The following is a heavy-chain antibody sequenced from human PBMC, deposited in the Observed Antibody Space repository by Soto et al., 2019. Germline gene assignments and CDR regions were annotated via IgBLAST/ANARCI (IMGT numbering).Heavy chain of an antibody. V-gene: IGHV3-30-3*01. J-gene: IGHJ4*02. Sequence: QVRLVESGGGVVQPGRSLRLSCAGSGFSFRTYAMHWVRQAPGKGLEWVAVISYDGTDKYYADSVKGRFTISRDNSKNTLYLQMNSLKTEDMAVYYCARVIGGIRSGYCDYWGQGTPVTVSS. D-gene: IGHD3-16*01. CDR2: ISYDGTDK. CDR3: ARVIGGIRSGYCDY. CDR1: GFSFRTYA.